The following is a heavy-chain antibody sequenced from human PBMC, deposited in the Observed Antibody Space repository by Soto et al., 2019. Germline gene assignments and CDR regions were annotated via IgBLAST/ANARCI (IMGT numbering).Heavy chain of an antibody. CDR1: VLIFSTYA. CDR3: AKDSTSYNGVYDPFDI. Sequence: GGSMRLSCEASVLIFSTYAMSWVRQSPGKGLEWVSVIGGAAVSTDCADSLKGRCTVSRDDSKNTVYLQLDSLRDDDTAVYYCAKDSTSYNGVYDPFDIWGQGTMVTVSS. CDR2: IGGAAVST. V-gene: IGHV3-23*01. D-gene: IGHD1-1*01. J-gene: IGHJ3*02.